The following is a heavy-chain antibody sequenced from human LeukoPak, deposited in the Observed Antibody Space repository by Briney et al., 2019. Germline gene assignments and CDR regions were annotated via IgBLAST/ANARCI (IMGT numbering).Heavy chain of an antibody. D-gene: IGHD6-25*01. Sequence: GGSLRLSCVASGFDFNIYAMSWVRQAPGKGLEWVSVIAGIGINTYYADSVKGRFSISRDNSKNTVYLQMNSLSAADTAIYYCAKNKEGRRSVPDALDVGAPGKMVPVSS. V-gene: IGHV3-23*05. CDR1: GFDFNIYA. J-gene: IGHJ3*01. CDR2: IAGIGINT. CDR3: AKNKEGRRSVPDALDV.